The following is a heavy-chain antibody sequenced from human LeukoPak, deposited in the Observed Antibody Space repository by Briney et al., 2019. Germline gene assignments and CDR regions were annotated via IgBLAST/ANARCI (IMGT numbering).Heavy chain of an antibody. J-gene: IGHJ4*02. CDR1: GFTFSSYA. CDR2: ISSSSSYI. Sequence: PGGSLRLSCAASGFTFSSYAMSWVRQAPGKGLEWVSSISSSSSYIYYADSVKGRFTISRDNAKNSLYLQMNSLRAEDTAVYYCARDEDGCLDYWGQGTLVTVSS. D-gene: IGHD5-24*01. V-gene: IGHV3-21*01. CDR3: ARDEDGCLDY.